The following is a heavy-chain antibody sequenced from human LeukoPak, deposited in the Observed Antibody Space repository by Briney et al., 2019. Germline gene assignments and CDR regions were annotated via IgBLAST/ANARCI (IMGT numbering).Heavy chain of an antibody. J-gene: IGHJ4*02. V-gene: IGHV3-7*01. D-gene: IGHD6-13*01. Sequence: GGSLRLSCAASGFTFSGYWMHWVRQAPGKGMEWVANIKQDGSEKHFADSVKGRFTISRDNAENSLYLQMNSLRAEDTAMYYCARGTIAAPGTDYWGQGTLVTVSS. CDR3: ARGTIAAPGTDY. CDR1: GFTFSGYW. CDR2: IKQDGSEK.